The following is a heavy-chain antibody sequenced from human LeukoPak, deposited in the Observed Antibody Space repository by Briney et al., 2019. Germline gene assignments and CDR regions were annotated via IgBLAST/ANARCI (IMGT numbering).Heavy chain of an antibody. D-gene: IGHD6-13*01. V-gene: IGHV3-9*01. Sequence: GGSLRLSCAASGFTFDDYAMHWVRQAPGKGLEWVSGISWNSGSIGYADSVKGRFTISRDNAKNSLYLQMNSLRAEDTALYYCAKTVSGQLVYYFDYWGQGTLVTVSS. J-gene: IGHJ4*02. CDR3: AKTVSGQLVYYFDY. CDR1: GFTFDDYA. CDR2: ISWNSGSI.